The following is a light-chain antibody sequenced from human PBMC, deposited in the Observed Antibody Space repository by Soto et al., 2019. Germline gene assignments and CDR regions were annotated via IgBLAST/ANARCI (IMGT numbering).Light chain of an antibody. CDR1: QSVSTF. J-gene: IGKJ1*01. Sequence: EIVLTQSPATLSLSPGERATLSCRASQSVSTFLVWYQHKPGQAPRLLIYDASNRATGIPDRFRGSGSGTDFTLTISSLEPEDFALYYCQQGTDWPPGTFGQGTKVEIK. V-gene: IGKV3-11*01. CDR2: DAS. CDR3: QQGTDWPPGT.